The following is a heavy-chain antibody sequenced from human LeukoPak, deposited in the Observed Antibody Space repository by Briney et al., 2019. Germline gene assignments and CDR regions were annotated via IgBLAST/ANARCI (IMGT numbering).Heavy chain of an antibody. CDR2: INHSGST. Sequence: SETLSLTCAVYGGSFSGYYWGWIRQPPGKGLEWIGEINHSGSTNYNPSLKSRVTISVDTSKNQFSLKLSSVTAADTAVYYCARGGKIVVVPAAKTYYYYYMDVWGKGTTVTVSS. CDR3: ARGGKIVVVPAAKTYYYYYMDV. CDR1: GGSFSGYY. D-gene: IGHD2-2*01. J-gene: IGHJ6*03. V-gene: IGHV4-34*01.